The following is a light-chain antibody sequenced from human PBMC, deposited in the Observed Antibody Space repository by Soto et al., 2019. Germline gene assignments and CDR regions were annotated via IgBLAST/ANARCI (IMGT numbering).Light chain of an antibody. V-gene: IGLV8-61*01. CDR3: GLYMGSGIWV. CDR2: STN. Sequence: QTVVTQEPSFSVSPGGTVTLTCGLSSGSVSNTNYPSWYQQTPGQAPRTLIYSTNTRSSGVPDRCSGSILGNKAALTITGAQADDESDYYCGLYMGSGIWVVGGGTKLTVL. J-gene: IGLJ3*02. CDR1: SGSVSNTNY.